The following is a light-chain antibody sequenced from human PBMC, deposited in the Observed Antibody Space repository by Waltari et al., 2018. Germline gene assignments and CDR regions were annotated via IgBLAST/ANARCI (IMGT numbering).Light chain of an antibody. CDR3: SSYASSK. CDR2: DVV. V-gene: IGLV2-14*01. Sequence: SALTQPASVSGSPGQTITISCTGTSSDIGGHNYVSWYQQHPGKAPKLMIYDVVKRPSGVSNRFSGSKSGNTASLTISGLQAEDDAIYYCSSYASSKFGGGTKLTVL. J-gene: IGLJ2*01. CDR1: SSDIGGHNY.